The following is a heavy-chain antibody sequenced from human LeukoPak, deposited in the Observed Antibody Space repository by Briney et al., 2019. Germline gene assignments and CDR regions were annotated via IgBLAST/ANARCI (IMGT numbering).Heavy chain of an antibody. V-gene: IGHV4-39*07. CDR1: GGSISSSSYY. Sequence: SETLSLTCTVSGGSISSSSYYWGWIRQPPGKGLEWIGSIYYSGSTYYNPSLKSRVTISVDTSKNQFSLKLSSVTAADTAVYYCARRGYGGNSLDYWGQGTLVTVSS. D-gene: IGHD4-23*01. J-gene: IGHJ4*02. CDR2: IYYSGST. CDR3: ARRGYGGNSLDY.